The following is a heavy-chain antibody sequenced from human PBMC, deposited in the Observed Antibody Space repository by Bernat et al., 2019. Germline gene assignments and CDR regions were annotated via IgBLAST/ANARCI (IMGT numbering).Heavy chain of an antibody. CDR2: IYYSGST. D-gene: IGHD2-15*01. V-gene: IGHV4-59*01. CDR3: AGGQYCSGGSCYRRNIGEG. CDR1: GGSISSYY. J-gene: IGHJ4*02. Sequence: QVQLQESGPGLVKPSETLSLTCTVSGGSISSYYWSWIRQPPGKGLEWIGYIYYSGSTNYNPSLKSRVTISVDTSKNQFSLKLSSVTAADTAVYYCAGGQYCSGGSCYRRNIGEGWGQGTLVTVSS.